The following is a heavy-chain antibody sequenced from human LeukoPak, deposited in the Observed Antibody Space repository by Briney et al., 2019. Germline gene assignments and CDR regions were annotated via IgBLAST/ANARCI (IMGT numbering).Heavy chain of an antibody. CDR1: GFTFSSYA. Sequence: SGGSLRLSCAASGFTFSSYAMSWVRQAPGKGLEWVSAISGSGGSTYYADSVKGRFTISRDNSKNTLYLQMNSLRAEDTAVYYCAKDGSWSDYVWYFDHWGQGTLVTVSS. CDR2: ISGSGGST. CDR3: AKDGSWSDYVWYFDH. D-gene: IGHD1-26*01. J-gene: IGHJ4*02. V-gene: IGHV3-23*01.